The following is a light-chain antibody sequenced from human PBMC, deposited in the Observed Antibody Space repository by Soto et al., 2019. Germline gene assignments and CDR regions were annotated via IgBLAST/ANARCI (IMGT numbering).Light chain of an antibody. CDR1: QNVNGF. J-gene: IGKJ5*01. CDR3: QQRDSWPIT. CDR2: DAF. V-gene: IGKV3-11*01. Sequence: EIVLTPSPGTLSFSPGERATLSCRASQNVNGFLAWYQQKPGQVPRLLMYDAFKRASGIPARFSGSGSGTDFTLTISSLDLEDFAVYYCQQRDSWPITFGPGTRLEIK.